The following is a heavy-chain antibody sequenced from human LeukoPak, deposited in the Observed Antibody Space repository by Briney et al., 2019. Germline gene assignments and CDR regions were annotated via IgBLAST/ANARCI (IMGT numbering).Heavy chain of an antibody. Sequence: GGSLRLSCTASGFTFGDYSMSWVRQAPGKGLEWVGFIRSKDGTTEYAASVRGRFSISRDDSKRIAHLQMNSLRTEDTAVCYCNRWHIAGVSYSNVWGQGTLVTVSS. V-gene: IGHV3-49*04. D-gene: IGHD2-15*01. CDR3: NRWHIAGVSYSNV. CDR2: IRSKDGTT. CDR1: GFTFGDYS. J-gene: IGHJ1*01.